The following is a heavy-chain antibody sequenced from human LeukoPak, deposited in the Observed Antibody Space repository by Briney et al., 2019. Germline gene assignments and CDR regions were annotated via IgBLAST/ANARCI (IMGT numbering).Heavy chain of an antibody. CDR3: ARHERGRLRFLEWLTGAFDI. J-gene: IGHJ3*02. CDR1: GYSFTSYW. D-gene: IGHD3-3*01. Sequence: GESLKISCKGSGYSFTSYWIGWVRQMPGKGLEWMGIIYPGDSDTRYSPSFQGQVTISADESISTAYLQWSSLKASDTAMYYCARHERGRLRFLEWLTGAFDIWGRGTKVTVSS. CDR2: IYPGDSDT. V-gene: IGHV5-51*01.